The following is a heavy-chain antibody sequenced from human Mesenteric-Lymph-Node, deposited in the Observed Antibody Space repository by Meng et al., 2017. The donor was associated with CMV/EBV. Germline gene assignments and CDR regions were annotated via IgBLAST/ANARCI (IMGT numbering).Heavy chain of an antibody. J-gene: IGHJ4*02. CDR2: INSDGSST. CDR3: ARISYAYYFDY. D-gene: IGHD4-17*01. CDR1: GFTFSSYW. V-gene: IGHV3-74*01. Sequence: GGSLRLSCAASGFTFSSYWMHWVRQAPGKGLVWVSRINSDGSSTSYADSVKGRFTISRDNAKNTLYLQMNSLRAEDTAVYYCARISYAYYFDYWGQGTLVTVSS.